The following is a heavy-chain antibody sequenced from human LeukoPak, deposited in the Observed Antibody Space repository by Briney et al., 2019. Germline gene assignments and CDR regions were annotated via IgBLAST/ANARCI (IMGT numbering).Heavy chain of an antibody. CDR2: IYYTGST. Sequence: SETLSLTCTVSGGSITSYYWSWIRQPPGKGLEWIGYIYYTGSTNYNPSLKSRVTISVDTSKNQFSLTLSSVSAADTAVYYCARVVVAAGSNWFDSWGQGTLVTVSS. V-gene: IGHV4-59*01. J-gene: IGHJ5*01. CDR3: ARVVVAAGSNWFDS. D-gene: IGHD2-15*01. CDR1: GGSITSYY.